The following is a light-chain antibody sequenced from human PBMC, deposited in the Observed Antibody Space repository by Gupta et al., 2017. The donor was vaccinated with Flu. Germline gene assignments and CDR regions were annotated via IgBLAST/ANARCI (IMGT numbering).Light chain of an antibody. V-gene: IGKV1-39*01. CDR1: QSVSSY. CDR2: AAS. CDR3: QQSDSNLSFT. J-gene: IGKJ3*01. Sequence: IQMPQSPSSLSASVGDRVTITCRASQSVSSYLNWYQQKPGKAPKLLIYAASSWQRGVPSRFSGSGYGTDFTLTISSRQPEDVAANYCQQSDSNLSFTFGHGTKVDIK.